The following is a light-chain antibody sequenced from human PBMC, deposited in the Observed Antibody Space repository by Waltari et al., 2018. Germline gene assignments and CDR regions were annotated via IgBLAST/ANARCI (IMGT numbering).Light chain of an antibody. CDR3: SSFTRSNSYV. Sequence: QSALTQPASVSGSPGQSITISCTGTSSDVGYYNYVAWYQQHPGKAPNLMIFEVSKRPSGVSTRFSGSKSGSTASLTISGLQSEDEAEYYCSSFTRSNSYVFGTGTEVIVL. J-gene: IGLJ1*01. V-gene: IGLV2-14*01. CDR2: EVS. CDR1: SSDVGYYNY.